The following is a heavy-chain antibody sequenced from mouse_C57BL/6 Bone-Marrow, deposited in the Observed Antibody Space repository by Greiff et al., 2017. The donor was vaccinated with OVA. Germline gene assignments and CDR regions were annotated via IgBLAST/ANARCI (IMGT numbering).Heavy chain of an antibody. CDR2: ISNGGGST. CDR3: ARRGMVTTRDYAMDY. CDR1: GFTFSDYY. V-gene: IGHV5-12*01. J-gene: IGHJ4*01. D-gene: IGHD2-2*01. Sequence: EVKLVESGGGLVQPGGSLKLSCAASGFTFSDYYMYWVRQTPEKRLEWVAYISNGGGSTYYPDTVKGRFTISRDNAKNTLYLQMSRLKSEDTAMYYCARRGMVTTRDYAMDYWGQGTSVTVSS.